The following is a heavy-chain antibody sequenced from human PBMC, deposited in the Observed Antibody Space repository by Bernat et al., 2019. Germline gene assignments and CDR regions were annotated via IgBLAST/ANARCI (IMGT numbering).Heavy chain of an antibody. J-gene: IGHJ4*02. D-gene: IGHD2-2*03. CDR3: AKDSTSGRFGYCSSTSCYSLDY. Sequence: QLVESGGGVVQPGMSLRLSCAASGFTFSAYGMHWVRQAPGKGLEWVAVISYDGINKYYADSVKGRFSISRDNSKNTLYLQMNSLRAEDTAVYFCAKDSTSGRFGYCSSTSCYSLDYWGQGTLVTVSS. CDR1: GFTFSAYG. V-gene: IGHV3-30*18. CDR2: ISYDGINK.